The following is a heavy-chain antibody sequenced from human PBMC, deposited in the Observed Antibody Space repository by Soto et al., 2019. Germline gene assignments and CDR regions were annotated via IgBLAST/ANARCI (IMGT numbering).Heavy chain of an antibody. V-gene: IGHV4-34*01. Sequence: SETLSLTCAVSGASFSDYYWSWILQPPGKGLEWIGEINHSGSTNYNPSLKSRVTISVDTSKNQFSLNLSSVTAADTAVYYCARDGARPAKLDCWGQGTLVTVSS. CDR3: ARDGARPAKLDC. CDR1: GASFSDYY. D-gene: IGHD3-10*01. J-gene: IGHJ4*02. CDR2: INHSGST.